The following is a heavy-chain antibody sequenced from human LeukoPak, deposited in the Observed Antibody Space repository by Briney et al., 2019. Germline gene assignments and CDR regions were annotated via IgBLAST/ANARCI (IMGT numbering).Heavy chain of an antibody. CDR3: ARVRGYNAFDY. CDR2: INHSGST. J-gene: IGHJ4*02. CDR1: GGSFSGYY. V-gene: IGHV4-34*01. D-gene: IGHD5-24*01. Sequence: PSETLSLTCAVYGGSFSGYYWSWIRQLPGKGLEWIGEINHSGSTNYNASLRSRVTISVDTSKNQFSLKLNSVTAADTAVFYCARVRGYNAFDYWGQGTLVTVSS.